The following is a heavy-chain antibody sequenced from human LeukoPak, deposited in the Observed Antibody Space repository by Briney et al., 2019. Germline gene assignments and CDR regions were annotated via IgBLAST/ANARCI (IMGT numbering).Heavy chain of an antibody. CDR3: ARVLGRAGSWHFDY. J-gene: IGHJ4*02. CDR2: ISSSGSTI. Sequence: GGSLRLSCAASGFTFSDYYMSWIRQAPGKGLEWVSYISSSGSTIYYADSVKGRFTISGDNAKSSLYLQMNSLRAEDTAVYYCARVLGRAGSWHFDYWGQGTLVTVSS. V-gene: IGHV3-11*01. D-gene: IGHD6-13*01. CDR1: GFTFSDYY.